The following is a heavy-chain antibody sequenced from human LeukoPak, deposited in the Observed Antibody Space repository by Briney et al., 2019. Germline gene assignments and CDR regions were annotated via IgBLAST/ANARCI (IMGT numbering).Heavy chain of an antibody. V-gene: IGHV3-21*01. CDR3: ARAPYSGSYYPDLISYYYYYGMDV. CDR1: GFTFSSYA. D-gene: IGHD1-26*01. CDR2: ISSSSSYI. J-gene: IGHJ6*02. Sequence: GGSLRLSCAASGFTFSSYAMNWVRQAPGRGLEWVSSISSSSSYIYYADSVKGRFTISRDNAKNSLYLQMNSLRAEDTAVYYCARAPYSGSYYPDLISYYYYYGMDVWGQGTTVTVSS.